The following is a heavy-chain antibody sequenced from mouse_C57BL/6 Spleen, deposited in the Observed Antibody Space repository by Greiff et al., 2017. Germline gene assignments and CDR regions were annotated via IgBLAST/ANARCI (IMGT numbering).Heavy chain of an antibody. J-gene: IGHJ1*03. CDR2: IHPNSGST. CDR3: ANGDDYVYCYFDV. D-gene: IGHD2-4*01. CDR1: GYTFTSYW. V-gene: IGHV1-64*01. Sequence: QVQLQQPGPELVKPGASVKLSCKASGYTFTSYWMHWVKQRPGQGLEWIGMIHPNSGSTNYNEKFKSKATLTVDKSSSTAYMQLSSLTSEDSAVYYCANGDDYVYCYFDVWGTGTTVTVSS.